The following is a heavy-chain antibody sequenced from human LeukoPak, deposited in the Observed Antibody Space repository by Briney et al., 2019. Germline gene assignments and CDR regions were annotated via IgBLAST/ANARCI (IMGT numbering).Heavy chain of an antibody. D-gene: IGHD3-16*01. Sequence: GASVKVSCKVSGYSLTELFMHWVRQAPGKGLEWMGGFDPAEGEAIYTHRFQDRVTMTEDTSTHTAYMELSSLRSEDTAVYYCATSHGVGDPFDYWGQGTLVTVSS. J-gene: IGHJ4*02. CDR2: FDPAEGEA. CDR1: GYSLTELF. CDR3: ATSHGVGDPFDY. V-gene: IGHV1-24*01.